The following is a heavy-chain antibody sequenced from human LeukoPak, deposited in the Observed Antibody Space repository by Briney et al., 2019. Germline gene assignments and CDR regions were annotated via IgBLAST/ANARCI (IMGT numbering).Heavy chain of an antibody. CDR2: INHSGST. CDR3: ARRSIAVAGTGGRFDP. V-gene: IGHV4-34*01. D-gene: IGHD6-19*01. Sequence: SETLSLTCAVYGGSFSGYYWSWIRQPPGKGLEWIGEINHSGSTNYNPSLKSRVTISVDTSKNQFSLKLSSVTAADTAVYYCARRSIAVAGTGGRFDPWGQGTLVTVSS. J-gene: IGHJ5*02. CDR1: GGSFSGYY.